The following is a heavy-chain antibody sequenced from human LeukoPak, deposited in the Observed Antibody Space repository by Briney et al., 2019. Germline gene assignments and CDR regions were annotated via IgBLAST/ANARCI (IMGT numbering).Heavy chain of an antibody. CDR2: INAGNGNT. CDR1: GYTFTSYA. D-gene: IGHD3-10*01. CDR3: ARVLVRGVITSLGY. Sequence: AASVKVSCKASGYTFTSYAMHWVRQAPGQRLEWMGWINAGNGNTKYSQKFQGRVTITRDTSASTAYMELSSLRSEDTAVYYCARVLVRGVITSLGYWGQGTLVTVS. V-gene: IGHV1-3*01. J-gene: IGHJ4*02.